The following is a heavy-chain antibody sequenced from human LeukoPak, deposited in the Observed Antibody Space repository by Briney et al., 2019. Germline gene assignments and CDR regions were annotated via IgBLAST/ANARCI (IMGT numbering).Heavy chain of an antibody. J-gene: IGHJ6*03. V-gene: IGHV1-8*01. CDR1: GYTFTSYD. Sequence: ASVKVSCKASGYTFTSYDINWVRQAPGQGPEWMGWMNPNSANTGYAQKFQGRVTMTRNTSISIAYMELSSLRSDDTAVYYCARDAGLYCSSTSCYSPYYYYYYMDVWGKGTTVTVSS. CDR3: ARDAGLYCSSTSCYSPYYYYYYMDV. D-gene: IGHD2-2*01. CDR2: MNPNSANT.